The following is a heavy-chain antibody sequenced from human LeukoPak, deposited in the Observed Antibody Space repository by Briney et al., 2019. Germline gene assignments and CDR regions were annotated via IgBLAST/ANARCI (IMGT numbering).Heavy chain of an antibody. CDR1: GGSISSSNYY. D-gene: IGHD2-15*01. V-gene: IGHV4-61*02. CDR3: ARDGCGGSCFHYYYYYMDV. Sequence: SETLSLTYTVSGGSISSSNYYWSWIRQPAGKGLEWIGRISTIGSTNYNPSLNSRVTISIDTSKNQFSLKLSSVTAADTAVYYCARDGCGGSCFHYYYYYMDVWGKGTTVTISS. J-gene: IGHJ6*03. CDR2: ISTIGST.